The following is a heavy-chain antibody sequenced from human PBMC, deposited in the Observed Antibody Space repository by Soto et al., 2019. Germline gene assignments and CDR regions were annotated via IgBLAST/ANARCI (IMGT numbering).Heavy chain of an antibody. CDR2: IKHGGST. V-gene: IGHV4-34*01. J-gene: IGHJ6*02. Sequence: SETLSLTCAVYSGPFSGYYWTWIRQSPGRGLEWIGEIKHGGSTNYSPSLKGRVTISLDTSRTQFSLTLRSVIAADTAVYYCARQEVPQWFSKGYYGMDVWGQGTTVTVSS. CDR3: ARQEVPQWFSKGYYGMDV. D-gene: IGHD6-13*01. CDR1: SGPFSGYY.